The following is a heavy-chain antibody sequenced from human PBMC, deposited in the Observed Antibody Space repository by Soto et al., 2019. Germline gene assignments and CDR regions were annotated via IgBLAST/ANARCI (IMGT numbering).Heavy chain of an antibody. CDR1: GGSISSGGYS. CDR2: IYHSGST. J-gene: IGHJ4*02. V-gene: IGHV4-30-2*01. CDR3: ARGFYDNYYDSSGYDY. Sequence: SETLSLTCAVSGGSISSGGYSWSWIRQPPGKGLEWIGYIYHSGSTYYNPSLKSRVTISVDRSKNQFSLKLSSVTAADTAVYYCARGFYDNYYDSSGYDYWGQGTLVTVSS. D-gene: IGHD3-22*01.